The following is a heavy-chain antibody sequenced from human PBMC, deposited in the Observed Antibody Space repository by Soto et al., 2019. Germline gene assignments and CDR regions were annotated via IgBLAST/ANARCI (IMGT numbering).Heavy chain of an antibody. CDR3: ARDLYYGSGSYYPFDY. J-gene: IGHJ4*02. V-gene: IGHV3-7*01. D-gene: IGHD3-10*01. Sequence: GGSLRLSCAASGFTFSSYLMSWVRQAPGKGLEWVANIKQDGSEKYYVDSVKGRFTISRDNAKNSLYLQMNSLRAEDTAVYYCARDLYYGSGSYYPFDYWGQGTLVTSPQ. CDR1: GFTFSSYL. CDR2: IKQDGSEK.